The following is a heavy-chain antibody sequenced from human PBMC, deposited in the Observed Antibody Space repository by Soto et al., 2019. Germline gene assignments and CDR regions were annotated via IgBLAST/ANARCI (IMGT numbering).Heavy chain of an antibody. D-gene: IGHD3-16*01. CDR3: APPFYDWGGAFDT. CDR1: GASIITGGYS. Sequence: QLQLQESGSRLVKPSQTLSLTCAVSGASIITGGYSWSWLRQPPGKGLEWIGYIYHTGTTDYNPSLKIRRIMSLVSSKNQFSLQLGSVTAADTAVYFCAPPFYDWGGAFDTWGRGTMVTVSS. V-gene: IGHV4-30-2*01. J-gene: IGHJ3*02. CDR2: IYHTGTT.